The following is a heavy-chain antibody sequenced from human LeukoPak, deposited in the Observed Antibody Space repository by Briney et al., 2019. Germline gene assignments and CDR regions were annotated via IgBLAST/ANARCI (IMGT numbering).Heavy chain of an antibody. Sequence: GESLKISCKGSGYSFTSYWIGWVRQMPGKGPEWMGSIYPGDSDNSYSPSFQGRVTSSVDKSISTAYLQWSSLEASDTAIYYCARRGGYSSSALDYWGQGTPITVSS. D-gene: IGHD6-6*01. V-gene: IGHV5-51*01. CDR2: IYPGDSDN. CDR1: GYSFTSYW. CDR3: ARRGGYSSSALDY. J-gene: IGHJ4*02.